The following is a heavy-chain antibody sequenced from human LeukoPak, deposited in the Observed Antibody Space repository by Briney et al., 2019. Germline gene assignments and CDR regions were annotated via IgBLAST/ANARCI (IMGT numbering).Heavy chain of an antibody. CDR1: ASTFSSYA. J-gene: IGHJ4*02. V-gene: IGHV3-30*18. CDR2: ISFDGSNT. Sequence: GRSLRLSCAASASTFSSYAMHWVRQAPGKGLEWVAVISFDGSNTYYADSVKGRLVISRDNSKNTLYLQMNSLGAEDTAVCYCAKARGSTSWDFDYWGQGTLVTVSS. D-gene: IGHD2-2*01. CDR3: AKARGSTSWDFDY.